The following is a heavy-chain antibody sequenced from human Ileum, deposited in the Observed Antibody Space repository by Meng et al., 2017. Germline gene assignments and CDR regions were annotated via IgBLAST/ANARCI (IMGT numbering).Heavy chain of an antibody. J-gene: IGHJ4*02. Sequence: QVQLQEPGPGLRKPSGTLSLTCAVSGGSISTSDWWSWVRQPPGKGLEWIGEIHHSGSTNYNPSLKSRVTISVDKSKNQFSLKLNSVTAADTAVYYCAREWSGSYRHFDYWGQGTLVTVSS. CDR3: AREWSGSYRHFDY. D-gene: IGHD1-26*01. CDR2: IHHSGST. V-gene: IGHV4-4*02. CDR1: GGSISTSDW.